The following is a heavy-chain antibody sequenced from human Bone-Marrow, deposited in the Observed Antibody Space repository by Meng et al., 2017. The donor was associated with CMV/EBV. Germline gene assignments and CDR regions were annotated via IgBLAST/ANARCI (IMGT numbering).Heavy chain of an antibody. CDR3: ARERFLVPAASPDYYYYGMDV. CDR2: TNPNSGGT. V-gene: IGHV1-2*02. J-gene: IGHJ6*02. D-gene: IGHD2-2*01. Sequence: ASVKVSCKASGYTFTGYYMHWVRQAPGQGLEWMGWTNPNSGGTNYAQKFQGRVTMTSDTSIRTAYMELSRLRSDDTALYYCARERFLVPAASPDYYYYGMDVWGQGTTVTVSS. CDR1: GYTFTGYY.